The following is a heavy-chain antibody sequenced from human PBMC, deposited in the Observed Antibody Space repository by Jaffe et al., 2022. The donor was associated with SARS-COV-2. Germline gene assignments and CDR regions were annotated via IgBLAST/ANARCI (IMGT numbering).Heavy chain of an antibody. V-gene: IGHV3-53*01. CDR1: GFTVNSNY. CDR3: ARGLITSGGLFDY. Sequence: EVQLVESGGGLIQPGGSLRLSCAASGFTVNSNYMSWVRQAPGKGLEWVSIIYSGGSAYYADSVKGRFTISRDNSNNTVYLQMNSLRVEDTAVYYCARGLITSGGLFDYWGQGTLVTVSS. J-gene: IGHJ4*02. CDR2: IYSGGSA. D-gene: IGHD1-20*01.